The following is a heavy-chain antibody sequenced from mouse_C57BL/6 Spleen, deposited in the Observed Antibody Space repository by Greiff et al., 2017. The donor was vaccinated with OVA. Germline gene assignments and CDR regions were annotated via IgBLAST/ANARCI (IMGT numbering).Heavy chain of an antibody. V-gene: IGHV3-6*01. Sequence: EVKLLESGPGLVKPSQSLSLTCSVTGYSITSGYYWNWIRQFPGNKLEWMGYISYDGSNNYNPSLKNRISITRDTSKNQFFLKLNSVTTEDTATYYGARAGDYDVMNYAMDYWGQGTSVTVSS. CDR3: ARAGDYDVMNYAMDY. CDR2: ISYDGSN. CDR1: GYSITSGYY. D-gene: IGHD2-4*01. J-gene: IGHJ4*01.